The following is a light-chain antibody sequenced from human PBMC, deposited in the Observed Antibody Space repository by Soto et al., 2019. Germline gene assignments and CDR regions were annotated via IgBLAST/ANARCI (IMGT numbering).Light chain of an antibody. J-gene: IGKJ4*01. CDR2: ATS. V-gene: IGKV3-15*01. CDR3: QQHGDWPLT. Sequence: EIVVTQSPATLSVSPGERATLSCRASQSVGNNFAWYQQKPGQAPRLLIFATSTRATGVPARFSGSGSGTEFTLNLSSLRSEEFAVYYCQQHGDWPLTFGGGAKVEIE. CDR1: QSVGNN.